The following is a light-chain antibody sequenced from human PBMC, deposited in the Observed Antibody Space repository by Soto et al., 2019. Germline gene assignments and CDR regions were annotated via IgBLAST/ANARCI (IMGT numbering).Light chain of an antibody. V-gene: IGKV1-39*01. Sequence: DIQMTQSPSSLSASVGDRVTITCRASQTFSNFLNWYQQKPGKAPKLLVYGASSLQSGVPSRFSGSASGTDFTLTITSLQPEDFANYYCQQSYSTPYTFGQGTKLQIK. CDR3: QQSYSTPYT. CDR2: GAS. J-gene: IGKJ2*01. CDR1: QTFSNF.